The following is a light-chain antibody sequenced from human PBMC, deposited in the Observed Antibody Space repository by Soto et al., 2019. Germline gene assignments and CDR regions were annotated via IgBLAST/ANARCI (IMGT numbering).Light chain of an antibody. CDR1: ESVSRN. CDR2: DAS. Sequence: EVVMTQSPATLSVSPGERATLSCRASESVSRNLAWYQQKPGQAPRLLIYDASTRATGIPARFSGSGSGTEFTLSISSLQSEDFAVYYCKQYKEWPPFTFGQGTRLEIK. J-gene: IGKJ5*01. V-gene: IGKV3-15*01. CDR3: KQYKEWPPFT.